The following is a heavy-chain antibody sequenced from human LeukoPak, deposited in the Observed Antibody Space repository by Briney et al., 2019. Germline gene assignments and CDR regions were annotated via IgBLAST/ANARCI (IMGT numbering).Heavy chain of an antibody. CDR3: AKDITIFFYYYYGMDV. CDR1: GFTFSSYA. J-gene: IGHJ6*04. Sequence: WGSLRLSCAASGFTFSSYAMSWVRQAPGKGLEWVSAISGSGGSTYYADSVKGRFTISRDNSKNTLYLQMNSLRAEDTAVYYFAKDITIFFYYYYGMDVWGKGTTVTVSS. CDR2: ISGSGGST. D-gene: IGHD3-9*01. V-gene: IGHV3-23*01.